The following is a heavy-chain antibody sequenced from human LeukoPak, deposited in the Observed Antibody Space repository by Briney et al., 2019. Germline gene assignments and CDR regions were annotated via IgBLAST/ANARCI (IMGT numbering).Heavy chain of an antibody. CDR3: ARALGPNF. J-gene: IGHJ4*02. Sequence: GGPLRLSCAASVFTFSSYGMHWVRQAPGKGLEWISYISSSGSTIYYGGSVKGRFTISRDNAKNSLYLQMNSLRAEDTAVYYCARALGPNFWGQGTLVTVSS. V-gene: IGHV3-48*03. D-gene: IGHD7-27*01. CDR2: ISSSGSTI. CDR1: VFTFSSYG.